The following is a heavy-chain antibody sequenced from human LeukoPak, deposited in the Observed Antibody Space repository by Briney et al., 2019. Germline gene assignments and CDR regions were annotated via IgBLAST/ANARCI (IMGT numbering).Heavy chain of an antibody. CDR1: GGSFSGYY. D-gene: IGHD3-9*01. Sequence: SETLSLTCAVYGGSFSGYYWSWIRQPPGKGLEWIGEINHSGSTNYNPSLKSRVTISVDTSKYQFSLKLSSATAADTAVYYCAREVRGPVLRYFDWSRTNWFDPWGQGTLVTVSS. CDR2: INHSGST. J-gene: IGHJ5*02. V-gene: IGHV4-34*01. CDR3: AREVRGPVLRYFDWSRTNWFDP.